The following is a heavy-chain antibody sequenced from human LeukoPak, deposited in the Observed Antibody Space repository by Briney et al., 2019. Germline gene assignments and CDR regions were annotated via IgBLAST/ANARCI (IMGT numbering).Heavy chain of an antibody. CDR1: GFTFSSYE. J-gene: IGHJ3*02. CDR3: AGPRRDLLSAFEI. V-gene: IGHV3-48*03. CDR2: ISSSGSTI. Sequence: GGSLRLSCAASGFTFSSYEMNWVRQAPGKGLEWVSYISSSGSTIYYADSVKGRFTISRDNAENSLYLQMNSLRAEDTAVYYCAGPRRDLLSAFEIWGQGTMVTVSS. D-gene: IGHD3-10*01.